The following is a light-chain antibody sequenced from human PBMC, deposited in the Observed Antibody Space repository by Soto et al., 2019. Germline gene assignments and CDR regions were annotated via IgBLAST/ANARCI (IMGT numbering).Light chain of an antibody. Sequence: QAVVTQPPSASGTPGQRVTISCSGSSSSIGSNAVNWYQHIPGTAPKLLIANDNQRPSGVPDRFSGSKSGTSASLAISGLQSEDEADYYCAAWDGSLSAVLFGGGTKLTVL. CDR3: AAWDGSLSAVL. J-gene: IGLJ2*01. CDR1: SSSIGSNA. CDR2: NDN. V-gene: IGLV1-44*01.